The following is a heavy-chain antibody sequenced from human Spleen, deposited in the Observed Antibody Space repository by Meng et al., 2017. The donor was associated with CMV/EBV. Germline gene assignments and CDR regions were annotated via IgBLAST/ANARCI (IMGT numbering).Heavy chain of an antibody. Sequence: VQLQESGPGLVKPSGTLSLTCAVSGGSISSSNLWTWVRQVPGKGLEWIGEIYHSGSTNYNPSLKSRVTISVDKFKNQFSLKLGSVTAADTAVYYCARIERRRILKYCGSDCSTTDYWGQGTLVTVYS. D-gene: IGHD2-21*02. CDR3: ARIERRRILKYCGSDCSTTDY. CDR2: IYHSGST. CDR1: GGSISSSNL. J-gene: IGHJ4*02. V-gene: IGHV4-4*02.